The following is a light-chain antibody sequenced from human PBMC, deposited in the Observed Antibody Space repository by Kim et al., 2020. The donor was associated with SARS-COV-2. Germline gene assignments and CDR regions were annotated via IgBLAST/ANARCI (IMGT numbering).Light chain of an antibody. V-gene: IGLV10-54*04. CDR3: SAWDSSLSAWV. Sequence: RQTATLTCTGNSNNVGNQGAAWPQQHQGHPPKLLSSRNNNRPSGISERFSASRSGNTASLTITGLQPEDEADYYCSAWDSSLSAWVFGGGTQLTVL. J-gene: IGLJ3*02. CDR2: RNN. CDR1: SNNVGNQG.